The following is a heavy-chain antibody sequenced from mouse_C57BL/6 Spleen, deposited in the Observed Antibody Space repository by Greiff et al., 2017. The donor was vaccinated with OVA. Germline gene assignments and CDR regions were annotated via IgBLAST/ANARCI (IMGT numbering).Heavy chain of an antibody. D-gene: IGHD4-1*01. CDR1: GYAFSSYW. J-gene: IGHJ4*01. CDR2: IYPGDGDT. V-gene: IGHV1-80*01. Sequence: QVQLKESGAELVKPGASVKISCKASGYAFSSYWMNWVKQRPGKGLEWIGQIYPGDGDTNYNGKFKGKATLTADKSSSTAYMQLSSLTSEDSAVYFCARWDVGAMDYWGQGTSVTVSS. CDR3: ARWDVGAMDY.